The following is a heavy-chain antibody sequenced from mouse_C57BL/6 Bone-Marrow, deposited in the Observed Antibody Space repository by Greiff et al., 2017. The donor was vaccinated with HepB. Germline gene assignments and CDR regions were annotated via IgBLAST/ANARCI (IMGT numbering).Heavy chain of an antibody. CDR3: ARTYGNYAMDY. V-gene: IGHV5-6*01. Sequence: EVKVVESGGDLVKPGGSLKLSCAASGFTFSSYGMSWVRQTPDKRLEWVATISSGGSYTYYPDSVKGRFTISRDNAKNTLYLQMSSLKSEDTAMYYCARTYGNYAMDYWCQGTSVTVSS. CDR2: ISSGGSYT. CDR1: GFTFSSYG. J-gene: IGHJ4*01. D-gene: IGHD2-1*01.